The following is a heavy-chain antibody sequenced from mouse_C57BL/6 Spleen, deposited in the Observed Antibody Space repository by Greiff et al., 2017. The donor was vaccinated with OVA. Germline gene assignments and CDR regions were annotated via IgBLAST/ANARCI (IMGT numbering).Heavy chain of an antibody. J-gene: IGHJ4*01. CDR3: ARNTLYYGSSWNAMDY. Sequence: VHLVESGPGLVQPSQSLSITCTVSGFSLTSYGVHWVRQSPGKGLEWLGVIWSGGSTDYNAAFISRLSISKDNSKSQVFFKMNSLQADDTDIYYCARNTLYYGSSWNAMDYWGQGTSVTVSS. D-gene: IGHD1-1*01. V-gene: IGHV2-2*01. CDR2: IWSGGST. CDR1: GFSLTSYG.